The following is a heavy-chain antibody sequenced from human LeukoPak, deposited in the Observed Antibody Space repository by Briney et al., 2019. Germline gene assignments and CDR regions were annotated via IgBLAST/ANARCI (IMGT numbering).Heavy chain of an antibody. V-gene: IGHV3-64*01. CDR3: ARDWPIRRYSYGWAFDY. D-gene: IGHD5-18*01. CDR1: EFSVGSNY. Sequence: GGSLRLSCAASEFSVGSNYMTWVRQAPGKGLEYVSAISSNGGSTFYANSVKGRFTISRDNSKNTLYLQMGSLRAEDMAVYYCARDWPIRRYSYGWAFDYWGQGTLVTVSS. J-gene: IGHJ4*02. CDR2: ISSNGGST.